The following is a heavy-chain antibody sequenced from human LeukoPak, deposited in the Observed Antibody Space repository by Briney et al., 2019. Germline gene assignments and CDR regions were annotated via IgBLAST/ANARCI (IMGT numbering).Heavy chain of an antibody. D-gene: IGHD3-16*01. CDR3: AKDRLGGPYFFHY. CDR2: ISSSGSAI. CDR1: GFTFSDYY. V-gene: IGHV3-11*01. J-gene: IGHJ4*02. Sequence: GGSLRLSCVASGFTFSDYYMTWIRQAPGKGLEWVSYISSSGSAIYYADSVKGRFTISRDNAKNSLYLQINSLRAEDTAVYFCAKDRLGGPYFFHYWGQGTLVTVSS.